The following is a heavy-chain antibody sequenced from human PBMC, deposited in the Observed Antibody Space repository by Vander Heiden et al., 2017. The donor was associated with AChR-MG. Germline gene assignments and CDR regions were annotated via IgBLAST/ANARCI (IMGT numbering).Heavy chain of an antibody. CDR3: ARGAYCTNGVCYTRDTFDI. Sequence: QVQLQESGPGLVKPSETLSLTCTVSGGPIRRYYWSWIRQPPGKGLEWIGYIYYSGSTNYNPSLKSRVTISVDTSKNQFSLKLSSVTAADTAVYYCARGAYCTNGVCYTRDTFDIWGQGTMVTVSS. V-gene: IGHV4-59*01. J-gene: IGHJ3*02. CDR1: GGPIRRYY. CDR2: IYYSGST. D-gene: IGHD2-8*01.